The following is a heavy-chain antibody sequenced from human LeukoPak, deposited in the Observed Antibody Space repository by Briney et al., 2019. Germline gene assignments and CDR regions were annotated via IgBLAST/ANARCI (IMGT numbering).Heavy chain of an antibody. CDR1: GYTLTELS. V-gene: IGHV1-24*01. CDR2: FDPEDGET. CDR3: ARDEYGINWFDP. J-gene: IGHJ5*02. Sequence: ASVKVSCKVSGYTLTELSMHWVRQAPGKGLEWMGGFDPEDGETIYAQKFQGRVTITADKSTSTAYMELSSLRSEDTAVYYCARDEYGINWFDPWGQGTLVTVSS. D-gene: IGHD4/OR15-4a*01.